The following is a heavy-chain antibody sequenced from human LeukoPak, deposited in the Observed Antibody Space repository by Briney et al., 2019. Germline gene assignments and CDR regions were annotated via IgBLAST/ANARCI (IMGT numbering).Heavy chain of an antibody. CDR2: IYPGDSDT. J-gene: IGHJ4*02. D-gene: IGHD3-22*01. V-gene: IGHV5-51*01. CDR1: GYSFTSYW. CDR3: ARAYYYDSSGYYYFDY. Sequence: GESLKISCKGSGYSFTSYWIGWVRQMPGKGLEWMGIIYPGDSDTRYSPSFQGQVTISADKSISTAYLQWSSLKASDTAMYYCARAYYYDSSGYYYFDYWGQGTLVTVSS.